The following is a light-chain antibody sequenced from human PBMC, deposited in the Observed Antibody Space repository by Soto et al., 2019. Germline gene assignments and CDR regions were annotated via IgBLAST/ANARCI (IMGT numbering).Light chain of an antibody. V-gene: IGLV3-21*04. J-gene: IGLJ1*01. CDR1: NIGSKR. CDR3: QVWDITTDHDV. Sequence: SYELTQPPSVSVAPEKTARLTCGGDNIGSKRVHWYRQKPGQAPVLVIYDSDRPSGIPERFSGSNSGNTATLTINRVEAGDEADYYCQVWDITTDHDVFGTGTKVTVL. CDR2: DS.